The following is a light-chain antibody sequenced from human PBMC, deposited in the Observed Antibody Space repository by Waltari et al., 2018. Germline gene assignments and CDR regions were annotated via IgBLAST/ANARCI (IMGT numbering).Light chain of an antibody. V-gene: IGLV1-40*01. CDR1: SSNIGAGHD. CDR3: HSFDTSLSDGVV. J-gene: IGLJ3*02. CDR2: GNN. Sequence: QSMLTQPPSVSGAPGQRVTISCTGSSSNIGAGHDVHWYQVFPGTGPKLLIYGNNNRPSGVPVRFSGSKSGTSASLTITGLQAEDEADYYCHSFDTSLSDGVVFGGGTKVTVL.